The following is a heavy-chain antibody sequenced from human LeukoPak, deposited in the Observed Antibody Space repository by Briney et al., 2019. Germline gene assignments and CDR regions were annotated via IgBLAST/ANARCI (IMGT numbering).Heavy chain of an antibody. CDR2: IFYRGST. D-gene: IGHD3-16*01. CDR3: AREKIRGWGNDYFDY. V-gene: IGHV4-30-4*01. J-gene: IGHJ4*02. CDR1: GGSISSDDYF. Sequence: PSETLSLTCTVSGGSISSDDYFWSWIRQPPGKGLEWIGYIFYRGSTYSNPSLKSRLTLSVDTSKNQFSLRLSSVTAADTAVYLCAREKIRGWGNDYFDYWGQGSLVAVSS.